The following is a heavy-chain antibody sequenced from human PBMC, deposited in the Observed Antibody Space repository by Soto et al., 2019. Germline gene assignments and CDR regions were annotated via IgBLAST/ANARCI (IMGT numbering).Heavy chain of an antibody. J-gene: IGHJ6*02. D-gene: IGHD6-25*01. CDR3: TRDSGSSRYRGFYGMDV. CDR1: GGSFSGHF. Sequence: QVKLEQWGAGLLKPSETLSLTCAVYGGSFSGHFWTWIRQPPGKGLEWIGEINPSGGTKYTPSLESRVTMSADMSKNQFSLKLSSVTAADTAVYFCTRDSGSSRYRGFYGMDVWGQGTTVTVSS. V-gene: IGHV4-34*01. CDR2: INPSGGT.